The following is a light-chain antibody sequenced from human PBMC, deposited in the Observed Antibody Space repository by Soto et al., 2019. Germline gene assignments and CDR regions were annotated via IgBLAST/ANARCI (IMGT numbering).Light chain of an antibody. CDR1: QNIGNY. J-gene: IGKJ4*01. Sequence: DIQMTQSPSSLSASVGDRDTITCRASQNIGNYLNWYEQTPGKAPKLLIEGIFNLQGGVPSRFSGSGSGTDFTLTISSLQPEDFATFYCQQTYKIPLTFGGGTKVEIK. CDR3: QQTYKIPLT. CDR2: GIF. V-gene: IGKV1-39*01.